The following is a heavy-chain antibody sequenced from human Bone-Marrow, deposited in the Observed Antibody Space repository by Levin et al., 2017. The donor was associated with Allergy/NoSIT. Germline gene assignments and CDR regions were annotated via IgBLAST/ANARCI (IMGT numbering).Heavy chain of an antibody. CDR3: AKDRRNTGSFYLFDS. V-gene: IGHV3-30*18. CDR1: GFTFSSYG. CDR2: ISYDGRVK. D-gene: IGHD1-26*01. Sequence: LSLTCAASGFTFSSYGMHWVRQIPGKGLEGVAIISYDGRVKYYSDSVQGRFIISRDNSRNTLDLQMTSLRVEDTAVYYCAKDRRNTGSFYLFDSWGQGTLVTVSS. J-gene: IGHJ4*02.